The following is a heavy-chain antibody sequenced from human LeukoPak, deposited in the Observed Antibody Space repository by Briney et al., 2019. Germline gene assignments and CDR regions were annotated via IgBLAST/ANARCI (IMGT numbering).Heavy chain of an antibody. J-gene: IGHJ4*02. Sequence: GGSLRLSCAASEFNFSFYWMSWVRQAPGKGLEWVANIKQDGSEKYYVDSVEGRFTISRDNAKNSLYLQMNSLRAEDTAVYYCAKYSDYDLNYWGQGTLVTVSS. V-gene: IGHV3-7*03. CDR3: AKYSDYDLNY. CDR2: IKQDGSEK. D-gene: IGHD5-12*01. CDR1: EFNFSFYW.